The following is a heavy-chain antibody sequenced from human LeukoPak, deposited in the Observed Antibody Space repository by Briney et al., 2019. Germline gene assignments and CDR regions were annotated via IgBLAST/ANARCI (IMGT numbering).Heavy chain of an antibody. J-gene: IGHJ6*02. CDR3: ARGFTSYYCYYGMDV. Sequence: GGSLRLSCAASGFTFSSYGMHWVRQAPGKGLEWVAVIWYDGSNKYYADSVKGRFTISRDNSKNTLYLQMNSLRAEDTAVYYCARGFTSYYCYYGMDVWGQGTTVTVSS. CDR1: GFTFSSYG. CDR2: IWYDGSNK. V-gene: IGHV3-33*01.